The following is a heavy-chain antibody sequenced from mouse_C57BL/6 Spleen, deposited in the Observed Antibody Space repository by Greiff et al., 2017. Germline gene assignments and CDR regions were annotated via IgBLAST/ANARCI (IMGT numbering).Heavy chain of an antibody. Sequence: EVQLQQSGAELVKPGASVKLSCTASGFNIKDYYMHWVKQRTEQGLEWIGRIDPEDGETKYAPKFPGQATITADTSSNAAYLLRSSLTSEDAAVYYCASWEYFDYWGQGTTLTVSS. CDR2: IDPEDGET. CDR1: GFNIKDYY. D-gene: IGHD4-1*01. CDR3: ASWEYFDY. J-gene: IGHJ2*01. V-gene: IGHV14-2*01.